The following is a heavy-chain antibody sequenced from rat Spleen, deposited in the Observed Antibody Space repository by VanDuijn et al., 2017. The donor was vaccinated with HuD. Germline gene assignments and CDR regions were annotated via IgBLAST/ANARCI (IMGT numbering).Heavy chain of an antibody. CDR2: VWSDGDT. J-gene: IGHJ3*01. Sequence: QVQLKESGPGLVQPSQTLFLTCTVSGLTLTRYHVHWVRQRPGKGLDWMGVVWSDGDTSYNSALKSRLSISRDTSKSQVFLKMSSLQTEDTATYYCARAGSAAISLGNWFAYWGQGTLVTVSS. CDR3: ARAGSAAISLGNWFAY. CDR1: GLTLTRYH. D-gene: IGHD1-2*01. V-gene: IGHV2-32*01.